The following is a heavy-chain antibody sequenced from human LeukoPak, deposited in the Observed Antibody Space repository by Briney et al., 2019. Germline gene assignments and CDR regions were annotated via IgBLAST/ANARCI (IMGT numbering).Heavy chain of an antibody. CDR1: GFTFSSYS. CDR2: ISSSSVTI. D-gene: IGHD6-19*01. CDR3: ARVFSGWYYFEH. J-gene: IGHJ4*02. V-gene: IGHV3-48*01. Sequence: GGSLRLSCAASGFTFSSYSMNWVRQAPGKGLEWVSYISSSSVTIYYADSVKGRFTISRDNAKNSLYLQMNSLRAEDTAVYYCARVFSGWYYFEHWGQGTLVTVSS.